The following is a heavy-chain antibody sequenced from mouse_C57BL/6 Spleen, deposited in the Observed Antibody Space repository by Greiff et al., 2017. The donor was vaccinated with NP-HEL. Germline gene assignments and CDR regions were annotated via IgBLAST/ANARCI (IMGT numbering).Heavy chain of an antibody. CDR3: ARHWTTVVKTWWYFDV. CDR1: GFTFSSYT. CDR2: ISGGGGNT. D-gene: IGHD1-1*01. J-gene: IGHJ1*03. Sequence: EVQLVESGGGLVKPGGSLKLSCAASGFTFSSYTMSWVRQTPEKRLEWVATISGGGGNTYYPDSVKGRFTISRDNAKNTLYLQMSSLRYEDTALYYCARHWTTVVKTWWYFDVWGTGTTVTVSS. V-gene: IGHV5-9*01.